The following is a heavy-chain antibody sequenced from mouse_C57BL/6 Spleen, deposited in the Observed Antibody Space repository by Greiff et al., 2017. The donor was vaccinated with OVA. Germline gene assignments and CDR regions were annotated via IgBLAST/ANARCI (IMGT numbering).Heavy chain of an antibody. V-gene: IGHV1-53*01. Sequence: VQLQQPGTELVKPGASVKLSCKASGYTFTSYWMHWVKQRPGQGLEWIGNINPSNGGTNYNEKFKSKATLTVDKSSSTAYMQLSSLTSEDSAVYYCARGGYYGSNSYWYFDVWGTGTTVTVSS. CDR2: INPSNGGT. D-gene: IGHD1-1*01. J-gene: IGHJ1*03. CDR1: GYTFTSYW. CDR3: ARGGYYGSNSYWYFDV.